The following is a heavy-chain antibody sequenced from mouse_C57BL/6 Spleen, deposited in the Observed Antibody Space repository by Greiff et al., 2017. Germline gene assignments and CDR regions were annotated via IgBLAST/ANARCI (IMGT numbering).Heavy chain of an antibody. CDR2: ISYDGSN. CDR1: GYSITSGYY. V-gene: IGHV3-6*01. Sequence: EVKLEESGPGLVKPSQSLSLTCSVTGYSITSGYYWNWIRQFPGNKLEWMGYISYDGSNNYNPSLKNRISITRDTSKNQFFLKLNSVTTEDTATYYCARAGILCWYIDVWGTGTTVTVSS. CDR3: ARAGILCWYIDV. D-gene: IGHD6-1*01. J-gene: IGHJ1*03.